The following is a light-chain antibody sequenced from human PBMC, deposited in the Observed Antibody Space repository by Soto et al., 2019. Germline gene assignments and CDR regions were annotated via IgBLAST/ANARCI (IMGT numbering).Light chain of an antibody. CDR3: SSYAGSNNFGV. V-gene: IGLV2-8*01. Sequence: ALTQPPSVSGSPGQSVTISCPGTSSDVGDYNYVSWYQHQPDKAPKLMIYEVTKRPSGVPDRFSGSKSGNTASLTVSGLQAEDEADYYCSSYAGSNNFGVFGGGTKLTVL. CDR1: SSDVGDYNY. CDR2: EVT. J-gene: IGLJ2*01.